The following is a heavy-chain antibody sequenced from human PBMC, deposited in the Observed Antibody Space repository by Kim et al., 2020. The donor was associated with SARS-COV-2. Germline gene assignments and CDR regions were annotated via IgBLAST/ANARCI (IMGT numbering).Heavy chain of an antibody. CDR3: ARNSGSYPEPDY. Sequence: SETLSLTCTVSGGSISSYYWSWIRQPPGKGLEWIGYIYYSGSTNYNPSLKSRVTISVDTSKNQFSLKLSSVTAADTAVYYCARNSGSYPEPDYWGQGTL. V-gene: IGHV4-59*13. CDR2: IYYSGST. CDR1: GGSISSYY. J-gene: IGHJ4*02. D-gene: IGHD1-26*01.